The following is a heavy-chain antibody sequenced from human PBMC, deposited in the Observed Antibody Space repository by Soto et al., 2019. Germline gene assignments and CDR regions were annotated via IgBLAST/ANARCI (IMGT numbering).Heavy chain of an antibody. CDR2: VNPIVGMS. J-gene: IGHJ4*02. Sequence: QVQLVQSGAEVKKPGSSVKVSCTASGGTFNSYTINWVRRAPGQGLEWMGRVNPIVGMSNSAQKFQGRVTITADKSTIKAYMDLTRLKSYDTAVYYCATSYGSGSAHFDYWGQGTLVTVSS. CDR3: ATSYGSGSAHFDY. CDR1: GGTFNSYT. V-gene: IGHV1-69*02. D-gene: IGHD3-10*01.